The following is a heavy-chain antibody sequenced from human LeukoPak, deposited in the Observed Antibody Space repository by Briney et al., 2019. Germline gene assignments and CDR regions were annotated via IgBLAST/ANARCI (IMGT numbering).Heavy chain of an antibody. CDR1: GGSISSSNW. D-gene: IGHD2-15*01. CDR2: IYHSGST. Sequence: SGTLSLTCAVSGGSISSSNWWSWVRLPPGKGLEWIGEIYHSGSTNYNPSLKSRVTISVDKSKNQFSLKLSSVTAADTAVYYCARAGAGAGSLGWFDPWGQGTLVTVSS. V-gene: IGHV4-4*02. CDR3: ARAGAGAGSLGWFDP. J-gene: IGHJ5*02.